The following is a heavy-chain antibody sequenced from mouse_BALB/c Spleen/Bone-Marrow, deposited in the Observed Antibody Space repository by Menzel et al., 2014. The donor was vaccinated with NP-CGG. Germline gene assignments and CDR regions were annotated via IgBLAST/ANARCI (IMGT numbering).Heavy chain of an antibody. CDR2: ISSGSSTI. CDR1: GFTFSSFG. CDR3: ASRAY. V-gene: IGHV5-17*02. J-gene: IGHJ3*01. Sequence: EVQGVESGGGLVRPGGSRKLSCAASGFTFSSFGMHWVRQAPEKGLEWVAYISSGSSTIYYADTVKGRFTISRDNPKNTLFLQMTSLRSEDTAVYYCASRAYWGQGTLVTVSA.